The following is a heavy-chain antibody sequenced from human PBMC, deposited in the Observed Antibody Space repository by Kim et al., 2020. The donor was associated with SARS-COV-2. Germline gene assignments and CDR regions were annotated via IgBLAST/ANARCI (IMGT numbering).Heavy chain of an antibody. CDR3: ARDLGGSSSHY. V-gene: IGHV3-53*01. CDR2: IYSGDST. J-gene: IGHJ4*02. CDR1: GFAVSSHY. Sequence: GGSLRLSCAAAGFAVSSHYMSWVRQAPGRGLEWVSVIYSGDSTYYADSVKGRFTISRDNSKNTVYLQMNSLRAEDTAMYYCARDLGGSSSHYWGQGTLVTVSS. D-gene: IGHD6-6*01.